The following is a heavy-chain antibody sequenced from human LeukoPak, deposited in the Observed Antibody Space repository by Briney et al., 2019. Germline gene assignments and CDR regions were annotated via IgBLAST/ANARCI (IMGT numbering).Heavy chain of an antibody. Sequence: GGSLRLSCAASEFTFSSYGMHWVRQAPGKGLEWVALIRIDGSNRYYADSVEGRFTISRDNSKNTLYLQMNSQRAEDTAVYYCAKDGFAVYCGGDCYNPFDYWGQGTLVTVSS. D-gene: IGHD2-21*02. CDR3: AKDGFAVYCGGDCYNPFDY. J-gene: IGHJ4*02. V-gene: IGHV3-30*02. CDR2: IRIDGSNR. CDR1: EFTFSSYG.